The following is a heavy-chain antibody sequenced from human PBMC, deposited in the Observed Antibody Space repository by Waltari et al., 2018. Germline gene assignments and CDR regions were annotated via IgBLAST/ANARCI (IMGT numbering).Heavy chain of an antibody. D-gene: IGHD6-13*01. CDR3: AKDAAAAPAYYYYKDV. V-gene: IGHV3-30*18. CDR2: ISLDGVNK. J-gene: IGHJ6*03. CDR1: GFTFSNSA. Sequence: QVQLVESGGGVVQPGRSMRLSCAASGFTFSNSAMHWVRQAPGKGLEWVAVISLDGVNKDYGDSVKGRFTISRDNSKNTLYLQMNSLRAEDTVVYYCAKDAAAAPAYYYYKDVWGKGTTVTISS.